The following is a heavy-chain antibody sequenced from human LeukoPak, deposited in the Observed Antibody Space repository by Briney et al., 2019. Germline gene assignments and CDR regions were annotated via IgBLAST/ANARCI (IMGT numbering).Heavy chain of an antibody. Sequence: PGGSLRLSCAASGFTFSSYSMNWVRQAPGKGLEWVSSISSSSSYIYYADSVKGRFTISGDNAKNSLYLQMNSLRAEDTAVYYCARSPGIAAAGIFFFDYWGQGTLVTVSS. J-gene: IGHJ4*02. CDR3: ARSPGIAAAGIFFFDY. CDR2: ISSSSSYI. CDR1: GFTFSSYS. V-gene: IGHV3-21*01. D-gene: IGHD6-13*01.